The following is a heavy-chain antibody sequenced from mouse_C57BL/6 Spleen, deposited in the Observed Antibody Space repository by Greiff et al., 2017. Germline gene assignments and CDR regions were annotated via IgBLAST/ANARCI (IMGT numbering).Heavy chain of an antibody. CDR1: GFNIKDDY. J-gene: IGHJ3*01. V-gene: IGHV14-4*01. CDR3: TTGYGSFAY. CDR2: IDPENGDT. D-gene: IGHD1-1*01. Sequence: EVQLQQSGAELVRPGASVKLSCTASGFNIKDDYMHGVKQRPEQGLEWIGWIDPENGDTEYASKFLGKDTITADTSSNTAYQQHSSLTSEDTAVYYCTTGYGSFAYWGQGTLVTVSA.